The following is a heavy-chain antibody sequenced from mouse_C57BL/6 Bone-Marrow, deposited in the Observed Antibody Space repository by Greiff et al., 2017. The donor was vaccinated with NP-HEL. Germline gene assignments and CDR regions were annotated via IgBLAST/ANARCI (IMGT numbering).Heavy chain of an antibody. J-gene: IGHJ4*01. CDR2: IHPNSGST. CDR3: ARQEIYYGNYEDMDY. CDR1: GYTFTSYW. Sequence: VQLQQPGAELVKPGASVKLSCKASGYTFTSYWMHWVKQRPGQGLEWIGMIHPNSGSTNYNEKFKSKATLTVDKSSSTAYMQLSSLTSEDSAVYYGARQEIYYGNYEDMDYWGQGTSVTVST. V-gene: IGHV1-64*01. D-gene: IGHD2-1*01.